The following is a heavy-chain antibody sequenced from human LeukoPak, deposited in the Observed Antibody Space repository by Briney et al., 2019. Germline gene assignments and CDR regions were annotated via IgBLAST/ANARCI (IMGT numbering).Heavy chain of an antibody. D-gene: IGHD3-22*01. CDR2: INPNSGST. V-gene: IGHV1-2*02. J-gene: IGHJ4*02. Sequence: ASVKVSCKASGYTFTGYYMHWVRQAPGQGLEWMGWINPNSGSTNYAQKFQGRVTMTRDTSISTAYMELSRLRSDDTAVYYCARGAALHYYDSSGPDYWGQGTLVTVSS. CDR3: ARGAALHYYDSSGPDY. CDR1: GYTFTGYY.